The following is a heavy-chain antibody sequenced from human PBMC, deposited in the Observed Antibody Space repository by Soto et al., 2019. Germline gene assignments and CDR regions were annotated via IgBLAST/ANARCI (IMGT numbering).Heavy chain of an antibody. CDR3: AKSPNFYCCSPKCYKYYFDF. V-gene: IGHV3-30*18. J-gene: IGHJ4*02. CDR2: ISYDGSEK. Sequence: QEHLVESGGGVVQPGTSLRLSCAASGFTFNTYGMHWVRQAPGKGLEWVAAISYDGSEKFYVDSVKGRFTISRDNSKNTVYLQMSSLRTEDTAIYYCAKSPNFYCCSPKCYKYYFDFWGQGTLVTVSS. D-gene: IGHD2-2*01. CDR1: GFTFNTYG.